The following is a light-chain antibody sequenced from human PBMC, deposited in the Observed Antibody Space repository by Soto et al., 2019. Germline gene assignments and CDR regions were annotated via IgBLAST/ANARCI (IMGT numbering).Light chain of an antibody. CDR3: YQYDISASNP. J-gene: IGKJ1*01. CDR1: QRVGNNY. CDR2: DAS. Sequence: PGERATLSCRASQRVGNNYLAWYQQKPGQAPRLLIYDASIRATGIPDRFSGSGSGTDFTLTISRLGPVDFMVFYCYQYDISASNPFCQGTKLDIK. V-gene: IGKV3-20*01.